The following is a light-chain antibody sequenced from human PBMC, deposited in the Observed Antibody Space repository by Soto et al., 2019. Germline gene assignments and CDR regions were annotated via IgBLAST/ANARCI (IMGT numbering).Light chain of an antibody. CDR2: LNSDGSH. V-gene: IGLV4-69*01. J-gene: IGLJ2*01. Sequence: QTVVTQSPSASASLGASVKLTCTLSSRHSNYAIAWHQQQSEKGPRYLMKLNSDGSHSKGDGIPDRFSGSSSGAERYLTISSLQSEDEADYYCQTWGSGIVVFGGGTQLTVL. CDR3: QTWGSGIVV. CDR1: SRHSNYA.